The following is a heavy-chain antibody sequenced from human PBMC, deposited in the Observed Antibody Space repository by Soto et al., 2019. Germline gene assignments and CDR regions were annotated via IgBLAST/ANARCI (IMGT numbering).Heavy chain of an antibody. V-gene: IGHV3-15*01. CDR2: IKSKTDGKTR. CDR3: STDLGYYGLDV. Sequence: EVQLVESGGDLVKPGWSLRLSCAASGFPFSNGWMSWVRQAPGKGLEWVGRIKSKTDGKTRDYAGPVKDRFTISRDDSKKTLYLQMNSLKADDTAVYYCSTDLGYYGLDVWGQGTTVTVSS. CDR1: GFPFSNGW. D-gene: IGHD2-15*01. J-gene: IGHJ6*02.